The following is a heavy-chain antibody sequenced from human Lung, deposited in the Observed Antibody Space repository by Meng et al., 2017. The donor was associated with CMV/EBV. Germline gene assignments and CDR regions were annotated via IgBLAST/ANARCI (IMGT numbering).Heavy chain of an antibody. J-gene: IGHJ6*02. CDR1: GFTFSSYW. Sequence: GSLRLXXAASGFTFSSYWMNWVRQAPGKGLAWVANIKEDGSEKHYVASVKGRFTISRDNSKNTLYLQMNSLRAEDTAVYYCAKGIKKGSGSYYPYGMDVWGQGPTVTVSS. V-gene: IGHV3-7*03. CDR2: IKEDGSEK. D-gene: IGHD3-10*01. CDR3: AKGIKKGSGSYYPYGMDV.